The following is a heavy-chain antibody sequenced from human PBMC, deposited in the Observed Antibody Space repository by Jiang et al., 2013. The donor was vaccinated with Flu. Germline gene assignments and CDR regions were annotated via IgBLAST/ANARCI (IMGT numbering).Heavy chain of an antibody. J-gene: IGHJ5*02. D-gene: IGHD5-12*01. V-gene: IGHV3-21*01. Sequence: VQLLESGGGLVKPGGSLRLSCAASGFTFSSYSMNWVRQAPGKGLEWVSSISSSGSYIYYADSVKGRFTISRDNAKNSLSLQMNSLRAEDTAVYYCARLYNAYDLNWFDPWGQGTLVTVSS. CDR3: ARLYNAYDLNWFDP. CDR2: ISSSGSYI. CDR1: GFTFSSYS.